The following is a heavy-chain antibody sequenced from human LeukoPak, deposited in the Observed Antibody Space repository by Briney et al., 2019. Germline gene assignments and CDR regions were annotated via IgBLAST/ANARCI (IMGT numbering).Heavy chain of an antibody. CDR2: FDLEDGET. CDR1: GHTRIEIS. V-gene: IGHV1-24*01. D-gene: IGHD1-7*01. CDR3: ATDKGGPGTTFHDPFDN. J-gene: IGHJ3*02. Sequence: ASVKVSFKGSGHTRIEISMHWVRQAPGKGLEWMGSFDLEDGETMYAENFQGRFTMTEDTSRDTASMEMSSLRSEDTAVYFCATDKGGPGTTFHDPFDNWGQGTMVTVSS.